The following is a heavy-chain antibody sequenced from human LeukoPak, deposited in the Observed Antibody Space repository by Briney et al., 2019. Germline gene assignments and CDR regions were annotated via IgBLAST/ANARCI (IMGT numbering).Heavy chain of an antibody. J-gene: IGHJ5*02. D-gene: IGHD6-19*01. V-gene: IGHV3-30-3*01. Sequence: GGSLRLSCVASGFTFDNYAMHWVRQAPGKGLEWVALVSHDGSNKYYADSVKGRFTISRDNSKNTLYLQMNSLRAEDTAVYYCAREPRAVAAYNWFDPWGQGTLVTVSS. CDR3: AREPRAVAAYNWFDP. CDR2: VSHDGSNK. CDR1: GFTFDNYA.